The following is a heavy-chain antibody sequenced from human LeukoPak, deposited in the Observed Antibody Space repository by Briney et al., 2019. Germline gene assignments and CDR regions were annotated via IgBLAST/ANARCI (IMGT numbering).Heavy chain of an antibody. Sequence: GGSPRLTCATSGFSFISYGMHWVRQAPGKGLEWVGVISDDGRNKKYADSVKGRFTISRDNSKDTLYLQMNSLRDEDTAVYYCAKRPSDYGDYVTYFDYWGQGTLVTVSS. D-gene: IGHD4-17*01. CDR3: AKRPSDYGDYVTYFDY. CDR1: GFSFISYG. J-gene: IGHJ4*02. CDR2: ISDDGRNK. V-gene: IGHV3-30*18.